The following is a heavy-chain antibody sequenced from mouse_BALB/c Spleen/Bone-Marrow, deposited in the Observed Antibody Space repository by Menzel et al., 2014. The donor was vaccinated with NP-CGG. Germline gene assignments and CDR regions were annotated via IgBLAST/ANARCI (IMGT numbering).Heavy chain of an antibody. V-gene: IGHV5-12-1*01. D-gene: IGHD1-1*01. J-gene: IGHJ3*01. CDR2: ISSGGGST. CDR3: ARQILRGFAY. CDR1: GFAFGSYD. Sequence: EVQGVESGGGLVKPGGPLKLSCAASGFAFGSYDMSWVRQTPEKRLEWVAYISSGGGSTYYSDTVKGRFTISRDNAKNTLYLQMSSLKSEDTAMYYCARQILRGFAYWGQGTLVTVSA.